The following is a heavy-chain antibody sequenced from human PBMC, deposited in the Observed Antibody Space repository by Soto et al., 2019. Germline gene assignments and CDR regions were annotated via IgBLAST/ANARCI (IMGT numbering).Heavy chain of an antibody. Sequence: ASVKVSCKTSGYTLTSYAMHWVRQAPGQRLEWMGWINAGDGDTKYSQKFQGRVTITRDTFANTAYMEVSSLRSEDTAIYYCARENQTRGLYFQYYGADVWGQGTKVTVYS. V-gene: IGHV1-3*01. CDR1: GYTLTSYA. CDR2: INAGDGDT. D-gene: IGHD2-8*01. CDR3: ARENQTRGLYFQYYGADV. J-gene: IGHJ6*02.